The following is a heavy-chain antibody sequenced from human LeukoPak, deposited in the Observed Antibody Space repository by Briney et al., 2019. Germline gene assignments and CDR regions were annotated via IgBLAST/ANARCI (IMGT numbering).Heavy chain of an antibody. CDR2: IYYSGST. D-gene: IGHD6-19*01. J-gene: IGHJ4*02. Sequence: PSETLSLTCTVSGGSVSSGSYYWSWIRQPPGKGLEWIGYIYYSGSTNYNPSLKSRVTISVDTSKNQFSLKLSSVTAADTAVYYCARDSSGWGMVDYWGQGTLVTVSS. CDR3: ARDSSGWGMVDY. V-gene: IGHV4-61*01. CDR1: GGSVSSGSYY.